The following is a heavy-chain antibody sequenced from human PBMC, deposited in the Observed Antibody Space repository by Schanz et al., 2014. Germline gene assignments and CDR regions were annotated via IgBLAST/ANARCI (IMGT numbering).Heavy chain of an antibody. J-gene: IGHJ3*02. D-gene: IGHD3-10*01. Sequence: EAHLVESGGGLVKPGGSLTLSCAASRFTVTNAWMSWVRQAPGKGLEWVSVIGVDGTTTYYADSVKGRFTISRDNSKNTLYLQMNSLRAEDTAVYYCAKGRFGELSAFDIWGQGTMVTVSS. CDR3: AKGRFGELSAFDI. CDR1: RFTVTNAW. CDR2: IGVDGTTT. V-gene: IGHV3-23*04.